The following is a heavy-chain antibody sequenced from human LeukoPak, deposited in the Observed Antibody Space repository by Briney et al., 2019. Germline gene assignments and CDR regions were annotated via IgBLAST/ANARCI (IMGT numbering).Heavy chain of an antibody. Sequence: ASVKVSCKASGYTFTSYGISWVRQAPGQGLEWMGWISDYNGNTNYAKKLQGRVTMTTDTSTSTAYMELRSLRSDDTAVYYCARDVTPYGSGSNDYWGQGTLVTVSS. V-gene: IGHV1-18*01. J-gene: IGHJ4*02. CDR1: GYTFTSYG. CDR3: ARDVTPYGSGSNDY. D-gene: IGHD3-10*01. CDR2: ISDYNGNT.